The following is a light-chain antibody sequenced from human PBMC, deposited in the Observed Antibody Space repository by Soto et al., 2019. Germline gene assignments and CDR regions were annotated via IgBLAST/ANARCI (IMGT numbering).Light chain of an antibody. CDR2: AAS. J-gene: IGKJ2*01. CDR3: EQYYSYPQYT. CDR1: QGISSY. V-gene: IGKV1-8*01. Sequence: IRMTQSPSSLSASTGDRVTITCRASQGISSYLAWYQQKPGKAPKLLIYAASTLQSGVPSRFSGSGSGTDFTLTISCLQSEDFATYYCEQYYSYPQYTFGQGTKLEIK.